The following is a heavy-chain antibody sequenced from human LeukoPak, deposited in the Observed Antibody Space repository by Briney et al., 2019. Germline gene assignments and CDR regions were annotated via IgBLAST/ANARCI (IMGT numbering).Heavy chain of an antibody. Sequence: GESLKISCKGSGYSFTSYWIAWVRQMPGKGLEWMGIIYPGDSDTRYSPSFQGQVTISADKSITTAYLHWSSLKASDTATYYCARPTGLRFFDYWGQGTLVTVSS. V-gene: IGHV5-51*01. CDR1: GYSFTSYW. J-gene: IGHJ4*02. CDR2: IYPGDSDT. D-gene: IGHD4-11*01. CDR3: ARPTGLRFFDY.